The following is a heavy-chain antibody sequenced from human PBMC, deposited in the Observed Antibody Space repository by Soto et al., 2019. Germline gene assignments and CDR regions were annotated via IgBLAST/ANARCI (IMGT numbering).Heavy chain of an antibody. CDR1: GGSISSYY. J-gene: IGHJ6*02. CDR3: AREGFGEYGMDV. Sequence: SETLSLTCTVSGGSISSYYWSWIRQPPGKGLEWIGYIYYSGSTNYNPSLKSRVTISVDTSKNQFSLKLSSVTAADTAVYYCAREGFGEYGMDVWGQGTTVTVSS. V-gene: IGHV4-59*01. D-gene: IGHD3-10*01. CDR2: IYYSGST.